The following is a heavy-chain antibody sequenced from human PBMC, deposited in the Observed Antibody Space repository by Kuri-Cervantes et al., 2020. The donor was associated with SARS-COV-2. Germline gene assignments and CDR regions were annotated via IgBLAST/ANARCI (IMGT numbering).Heavy chain of an antibody. Sequence: ETLSLTCAASGFTVTNYYMSRVRQAPGKGLEWVSVIYRGGCTYHADSVKGRFTISRDNSKNTVYLQMDSLRAEDTAMYYCARDFMLRRVNPFDYWGQGTLVTVSS. V-gene: IGHV3-66*02. D-gene: IGHD3-10*01. J-gene: IGHJ4*02. CDR2: IYRGGCT. CDR1: GFTVTNYY. CDR3: ARDFMLRRVNPFDY.